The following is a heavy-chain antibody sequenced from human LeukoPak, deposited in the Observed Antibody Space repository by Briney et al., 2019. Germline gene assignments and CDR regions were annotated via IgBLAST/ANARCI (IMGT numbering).Heavy chain of an antibody. D-gene: IGHD6-19*01. J-gene: IGHJ4*02. CDR2: IYHSGST. V-gene: IGHV4-38-2*02. CDR1: GYSISSGYY. CDR3: AKTSGYSSGWYVFRFGNYFDY. Sequence: SENLSLTCTVSGYSISSGYYWGWIRQPPGKGLEWIGSIYHSGSTNYNPSLKSRVTIAGDTSKNQFSLKLGSVTAADTAVYYCAKTSGYSSGWYVFRFGNYFDYWGQGTLVTVSS.